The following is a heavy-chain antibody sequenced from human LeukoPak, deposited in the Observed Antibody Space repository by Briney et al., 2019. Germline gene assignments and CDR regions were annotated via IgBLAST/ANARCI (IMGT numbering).Heavy chain of an antibody. CDR2: IIPIFGTA. CDR3: ARDPGDYDFWSAEPLNWFGP. V-gene: IGHV1-69*01. J-gene: IGHJ5*02. Sequence: SVKVSCKASGGTFSSYAISWVRQAPGQGLEWMGGIIPIFGTANYAQKFQGRVTITADESTGTAYMELSSLRSEDTAVYYCARDPGDYDFWSAEPLNWFGPWGQGTLVTVSS. D-gene: IGHD3-3*01. CDR1: GGTFSSYA.